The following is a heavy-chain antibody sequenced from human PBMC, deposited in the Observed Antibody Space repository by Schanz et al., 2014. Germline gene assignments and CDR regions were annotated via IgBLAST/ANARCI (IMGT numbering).Heavy chain of an antibody. CDR3: AKVREWWPYYFDY. CDR2: INGGGETT. Sequence: QVHLVESGGGLVKPGGSLRLSCAASGFTFSDYYMTWIRQAPGKGLEWVSYINGGGETTYYADSVRGRFTISRDNSDNTLFLQMNSLRAEDTAVYYCAKVREWWPYYFDYWGQGTLITVSS. D-gene: IGHD2-15*01. J-gene: IGHJ4*02. CDR1: GFTFSDYY. V-gene: IGHV3-11*01.